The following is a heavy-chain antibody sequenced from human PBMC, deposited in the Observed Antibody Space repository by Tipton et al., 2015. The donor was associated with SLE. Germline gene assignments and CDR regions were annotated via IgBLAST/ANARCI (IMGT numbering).Heavy chain of an antibody. V-gene: IGHV3-30*18. CDR3: AKGQSPRQAFDL. Sequence: SLRLSCAASGFTFSSYGMHWVRQAPGKGLEWVAVIWYDGSNKYYIDSVKGRFTISRDNSKNTLYLQMNSLRDEDTAVYYCAKGQSPRQAFDLSGHGSLASVSS. CDR2: IWYDGSNK. J-gene: IGHJ3*01. CDR1: GFTFSSYG.